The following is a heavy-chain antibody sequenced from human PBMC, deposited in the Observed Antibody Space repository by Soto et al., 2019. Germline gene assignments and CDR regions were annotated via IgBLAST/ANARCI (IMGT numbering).Heavy chain of an antibody. CDR2: IYYSGST. CDR3: ASTGRLLWFGEFPIMDV. V-gene: IGHV4-59*08. D-gene: IGHD3-10*01. J-gene: IGHJ6*02. Sequence: SEILSLTCTVSGCSISSYYWSWIRQPPGKGLEWIGYIYYSGSTNYNPSLKSRVTISVDTSKNQFSLKLSSVTAADTAVYYCASTGRLLWFGEFPIMDVWGQGTTVTVSS. CDR1: GCSISSYY.